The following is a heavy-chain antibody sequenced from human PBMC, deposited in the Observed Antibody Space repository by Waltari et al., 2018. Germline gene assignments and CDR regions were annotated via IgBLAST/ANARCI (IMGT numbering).Heavy chain of an antibody. Sequence: QVQLVQSGAEVKKPGASVRISCKISGYSLTDLSVHWVRQAPGKGLEWMGGFVPDDAETTVAKRFQGRVTMTEETSPDTAYMELSSLSSEDTAVYFCAAKEAWGNRAFDYWGQGTLVTVSS. D-gene: IGHD7-27*01. CDR1: GYSLTDLS. CDR3: AAKEAWGNRAFDY. V-gene: IGHV1-24*01. J-gene: IGHJ4*02. CDR2: FVPDDAET.